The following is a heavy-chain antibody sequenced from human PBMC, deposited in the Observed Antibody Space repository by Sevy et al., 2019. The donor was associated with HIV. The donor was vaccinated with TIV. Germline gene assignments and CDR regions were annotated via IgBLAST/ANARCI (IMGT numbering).Heavy chain of an antibody. CDR2: ISSDGVST. J-gene: IGHJ6*02. CDR3: VKDPDYNFWRGDYGMDV. D-gene: IGHD3-3*01. V-gene: IGHV3-64D*06. Sequence: GGSLRLSCSGSGFSFSNSAMNWVRQTPGKGLKYVSAISSDGVSTYYTDSLRGRFPISRDNSKNTLYLQMSSLRVEDTAVYYCVKDPDYNFWRGDYGMDVWGQGTTVTVSS. CDR1: GFSFSNSA.